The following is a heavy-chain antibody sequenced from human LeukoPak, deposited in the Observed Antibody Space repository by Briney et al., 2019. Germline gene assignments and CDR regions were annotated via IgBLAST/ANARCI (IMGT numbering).Heavy chain of an antibody. V-gene: IGHV3-21*01. CDR2: ISSSSSYI. J-gene: IGHJ4*02. D-gene: IGHD1-26*01. Sequence: GGSLRLSCAASGFTFSSYSMNWVRQAPGKGLECVSSISSSSSYIYYADSVKGRFTISRDNAKNSLYLQMNSLRAEDTAVYYCARAPLSGSWFDYWGQGTLVTVSS. CDR3: ARAPLSGSWFDY. CDR1: GFTFSSYS.